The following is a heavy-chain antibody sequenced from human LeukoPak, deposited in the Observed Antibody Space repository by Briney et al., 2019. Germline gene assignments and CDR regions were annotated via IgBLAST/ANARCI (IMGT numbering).Heavy chain of an antibody. CDR3: ARGEELSLVSDY. Sequence: PGGSLRLSCTVSGFTVSSNSMSWVGQAPGKRLEWVSFIYSAGSTHYSDSMKGRFTISIDNSKNTLYLQMNSLRAEDTAVYYCARGEELSLVSDYWGQGTLVTVSS. D-gene: IGHD3-16*02. J-gene: IGHJ4*02. V-gene: IGHV3-53*01. CDR2: IYSAGST. CDR1: GFTVSSNS.